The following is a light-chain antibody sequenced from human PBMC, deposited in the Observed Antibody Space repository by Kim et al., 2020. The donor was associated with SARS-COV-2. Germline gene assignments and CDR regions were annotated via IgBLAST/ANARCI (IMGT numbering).Light chain of an antibody. CDR2: GAS. CDR1: QSVSGDY. V-gene: IGKV3-20*01. Sequence: DIVLTQSPGTLSLSPGVGATLSCRASQSVSGDYLGWYQQRPGQAPRLLVYGASTRATGIPDRFSGSGSGTDFTLTISRLEPEDFAVYFCQQYGTPPWTFGQGTKVDIK. J-gene: IGKJ1*01. CDR3: QQYGTPPWT.